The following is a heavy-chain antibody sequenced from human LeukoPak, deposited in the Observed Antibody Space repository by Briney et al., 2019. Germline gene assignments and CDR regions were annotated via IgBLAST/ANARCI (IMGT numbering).Heavy chain of an antibody. D-gene: IGHD1-14*01. V-gene: IGHV3-30*02. CDR1: RFTFSSTG. J-gene: IGHJ4*02. Sequence: GGSLRLSCTATRFTFSSTGMHRVRQAPGKGLEWVSYIRYDGNNKYYGDSVKGRLTVSRDNSKNTLYLQMNSLKVEDTAVYYCARTYNPDYWGQGTLVTVSS. CDR3: ARTYNPDY. CDR2: IRYDGNNK.